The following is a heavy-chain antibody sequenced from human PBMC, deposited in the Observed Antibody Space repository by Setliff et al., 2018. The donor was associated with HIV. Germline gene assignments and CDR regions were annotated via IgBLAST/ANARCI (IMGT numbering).Heavy chain of an antibody. D-gene: IGHD3-3*01. Sequence: SVKVSCKASGGTFSSYAINWVRQAPGQGLDWMGRIIPILGVANYAQRFQGKVTVTADKSTSTAYMELTSLRFDDTAMYYCVRGVQSPPHYSYYYMDVWGEGTMVTVSS. CDR3: VRGVQSPPHYSYYYMDV. V-gene: IGHV1-69*04. CDR1: GGTFSSYA. J-gene: IGHJ6*03. CDR2: IIPILGVA.